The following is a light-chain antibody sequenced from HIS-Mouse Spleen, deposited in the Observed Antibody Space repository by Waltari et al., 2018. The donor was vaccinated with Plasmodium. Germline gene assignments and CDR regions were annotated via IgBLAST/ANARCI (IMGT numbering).Light chain of an antibody. J-gene: IGLJ2*01. Sequence: QSALTQPPSASGSPGQSVTLSCPGPRRDVAALNSVSWYQQPPGKAPKLMIYEVSKRPSGVPDRFSGSKSGNTASLTVSGLQAEDEADYYCSSYAGSNNLVFGGGTKLTVL. CDR3: SSYAGSNNLV. V-gene: IGLV2-8*01. CDR1: RRDVAALNS. CDR2: EVS.